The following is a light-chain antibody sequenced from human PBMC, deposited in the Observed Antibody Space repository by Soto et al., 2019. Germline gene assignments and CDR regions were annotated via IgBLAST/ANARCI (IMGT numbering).Light chain of an antibody. CDR2: GAS. CDR3: QQDGSSPWT. J-gene: IGKJ1*01. CDR1: QSVSSSY. Sequence: EIVLTQSPGTLSLSPGERATLSCRASQSVSSSYLAWYQQKPGQAPRLLIYGASSRATGIPDRFSGSESGTDFTLTISRLEPEDFAVYYCQQDGSSPWTFGQGTKGEIK. V-gene: IGKV3-20*01.